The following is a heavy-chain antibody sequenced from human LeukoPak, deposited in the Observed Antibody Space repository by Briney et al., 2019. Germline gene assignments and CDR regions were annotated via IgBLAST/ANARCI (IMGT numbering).Heavy chain of an antibody. CDR2: INPNSGGT. Sequence: GASVKVSCKASGYTFTGYYMHWVRQAPGQGLEWMGWINPNSGGTNFAQKFQGRVTMTRDTSISAAYMELSRLRSDDTAVYYCARGLIWFGELSFDYWGQGTLVTVSS. CDR1: GYTFTGYY. V-gene: IGHV1-2*02. CDR3: ARGLIWFGELSFDY. D-gene: IGHD3-10*01. J-gene: IGHJ4*02.